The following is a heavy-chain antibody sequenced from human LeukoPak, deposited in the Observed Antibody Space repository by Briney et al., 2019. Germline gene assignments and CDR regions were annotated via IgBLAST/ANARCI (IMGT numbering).Heavy chain of an antibody. Sequence: GGSLRLSCAASGFTFSSYAMSWVRQAPGKGLEWVSGISLDGATTYYAGSVEGRFTISRDNAKNSLYLQMNSLRAEDTAVYYCASGTYYDSSGYYHIYYYYMDVWGKGTTVTVSS. CDR3: ASGTYYDSSGYYHIYYYYMDV. J-gene: IGHJ6*03. CDR1: GFTFSSYA. V-gene: IGHV3-23*01. CDR2: ISLDGATT. D-gene: IGHD3-22*01.